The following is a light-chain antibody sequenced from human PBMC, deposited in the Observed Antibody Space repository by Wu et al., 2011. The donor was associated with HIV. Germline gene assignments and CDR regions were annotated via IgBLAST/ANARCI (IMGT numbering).Light chain of an antibody. CDR3: QKYNTAPWT. Sequence: EIVLTQSPGTLSVSPGERATLSCRASQSVSNNLAWYQQIPGQPPRLLIYGASTRATGVPARFSGSGSGTDFTLTISSLQPEDVATYYCQKYNTAPWTFGQGTKVEMK. V-gene: IGKV3-15*01. J-gene: IGKJ1*01. CDR2: GAS. CDR1: QSVSNN.